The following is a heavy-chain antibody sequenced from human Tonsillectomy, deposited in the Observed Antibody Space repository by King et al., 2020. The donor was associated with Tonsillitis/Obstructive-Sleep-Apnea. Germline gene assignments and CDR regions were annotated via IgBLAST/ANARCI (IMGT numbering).Heavy chain of an antibody. V-gene: IGHV3-7*01. J-gene: IGHJ4*02. CDR3: AREGGHGMGFAY. D-gene: IGHD3-16*01. Sequence: VQLVESGGGLVQSGGSLRLSCAASGFTISSYWMSWVRQAPGKGLEWVANIKQDGSEKHYVDSVKGRFTISRDNAKNSLYLQLNSLRAEDTVVYYCAREGGHGMGFAYWGQGTLVTDSS. CDR1: GFTISSYW. CDR2: IKQDGSEK.